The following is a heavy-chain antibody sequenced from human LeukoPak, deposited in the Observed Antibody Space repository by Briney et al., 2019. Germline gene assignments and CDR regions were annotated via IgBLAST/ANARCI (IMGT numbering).Heavy chain of an antibody. CDR3: ARGDVESSYYYYMDV. D-gene: IGHD5-24*01. V-gene: IGHV3-30*02. CDR2: IRYDGSNK. CDR1: GFTFSSYG. J-gene: IGHJ6*03. Sequence: GGSLRLSCAASGFTFSSYGTHWVRQAPGKGLEWVAFIRYDGSNKYYADSVKGRFTISRDNSKNTLYLQMNSLRAEDTAVYYCARGDVESSYYYYMDVWGKGTTVTVSS.